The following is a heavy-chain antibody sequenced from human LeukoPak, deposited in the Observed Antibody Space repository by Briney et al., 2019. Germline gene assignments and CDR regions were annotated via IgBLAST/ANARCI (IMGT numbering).Heavy chain of an antibody. CDR3: ATREVGPFDY. Sequence: SETLSLTCAVYGGSFSGYYWSWIRQPPGKGLEWIGEINHSGSTNYNPSLKSRVTISVDTSKNQFSLKLSSATAADTAVYYCATREVGPFDYWGQGTLVTVSS. V-gene: IGHV4-34*01. D-gene: IGHD1-26*01. J-gene: IGHJ4*02. CDR1: GGSFSGYY. CDR2: INHSGST.